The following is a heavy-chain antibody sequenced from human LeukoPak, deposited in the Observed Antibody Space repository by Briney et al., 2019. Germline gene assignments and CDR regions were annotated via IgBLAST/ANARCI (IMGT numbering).Heavy chain of an antibody. CDR3: ARNKGMDV. CDR1: VFALSSDW. J-gene: IGHJ6*02. V-gene: IGHV3-7*03. Sequence: GGSLRLSCAASVFALSSDWMSWVRQVQWRGPEWVANVNRDGSETYYLDSVKGRFTISKDNAKNSLYLQMNSLRAEDTALYHCARNKGMDVWGQGTTVIVSS. CDR2: VNRDGSET.